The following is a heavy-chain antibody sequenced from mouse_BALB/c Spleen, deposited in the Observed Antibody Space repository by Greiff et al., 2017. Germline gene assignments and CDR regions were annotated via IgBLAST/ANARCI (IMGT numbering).Heavy chain of an antibody. CDR1: GYTFTDYA. Sequence: QVQLKESGAELVRPGVSVKISCKGSGYTFTDYAMYWVKQSHAKSLEWIGVISTYYGDASYNQKFKGKATMTVDKSSITAYMELARLTSEDSAIYYCARWGTAIAMDYWGQGTSVTVSS. CDR3: ARWGTAIAMDY. CDR2: ISTYYGDA. D-gene: IGHD1-2*01. J-gene: IGHJ4*01. V-gene: IGHV1S137*01.